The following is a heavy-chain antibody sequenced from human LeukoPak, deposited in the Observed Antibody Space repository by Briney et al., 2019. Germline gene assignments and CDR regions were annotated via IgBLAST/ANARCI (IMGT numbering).Heavy chain of an antibody. CDR1: GFTFSSYG. Sequence: GGSLRLSCAASGFTFSSYGMHWVRQAPGKGLEWVAVISYDGSNKYYADSVKGRFTISRDNSKNTLYLQMNSLRAEDTAVYYCARKDYDSSGYPKIDYWGQGTLVTVSS. CDR3: ARKDYDSSGYPKIDY. V-gene: IGHV3-30*03. J-gene: IGHJ4*02. CDR2: ISYDGSNK. D-gene: IGHD3-22*01.